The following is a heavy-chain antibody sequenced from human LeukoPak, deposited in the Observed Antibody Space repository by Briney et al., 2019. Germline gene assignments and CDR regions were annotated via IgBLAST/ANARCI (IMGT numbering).Heavy chain of an antibody. CDR2: ISSSGSTI. D-gene: IGHD3-9*01. J-gene: IGHJ4*02. V-gene: IGHV3-11*01. Sequence: KTGGSLRLSCAASGFTFSDYYMSWIRQAPGKGLEWVSYISSSGSTIYYADSVKGRFTISRDNAKNPLYLQMNSLRAEDTAVYYCARDKGTGYSTGYYNVGKYYFDYWGQGTLVTVSS. CDR3: ARDKGTGYSTGYYNVGKYYFDY. CDR1: GFTFSDYY.